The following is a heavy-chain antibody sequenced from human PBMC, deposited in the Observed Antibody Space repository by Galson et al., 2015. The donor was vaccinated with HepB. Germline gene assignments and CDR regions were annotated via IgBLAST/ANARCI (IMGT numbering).Heavy chain of an antibody. V-gene: IGHV3-53*01. Sequence: SLRLSCAASGFTVSSNYMSWVRQASGKGLEWVSIIYSGGSTFYADSVKARFTISRDKSKNTLYLQMNSLRAEDTAVYYCASGIAVAGTEGVFDIWGQGTMVTISS. CDR1: GFTVSSNY. CDR3: ASGIAVAGTEGVFDI. J-gene: IGHJ3*02. CDR2: IYSGGST. D-gene: IGHD6-19*01.